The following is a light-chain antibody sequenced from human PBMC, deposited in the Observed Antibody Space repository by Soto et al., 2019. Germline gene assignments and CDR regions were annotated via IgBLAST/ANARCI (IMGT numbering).Light chain of an antibody. CDR3: QQYGSSVT. CDR1: QSISRTY. J-gene: IGKJ3*01. V-gene: IGKV3-20*01. Sequence: DIVLTQSPGNLSLSPGERATLSCRASQSISRTYLGWYQQKPGQVPRVLMTGASNRATGVPGRFSGSGSGTDFTLTISRLEPEDSASYYCQQYGSSVTFGPGTKVEIK. CDR2: GAS.